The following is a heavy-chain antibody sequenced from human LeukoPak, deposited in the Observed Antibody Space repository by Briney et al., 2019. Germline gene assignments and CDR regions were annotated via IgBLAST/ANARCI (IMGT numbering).Heavy chain of an antibody. Sequence: PRRSLRLSCAASGFTFSSYGMHWVRQAPGKGLEWEAVISYDGSNKYYADSVKGRFTISRDNSENTLYLRMNSLRAEDTAVYYCANYDSSGPLAFDIWGQGTMVTVSS. J-gene: IGHJ3*02. CDR1: GFTFSSYG. V-gene: IGHV3-30*18. CDR3: ANYDSSGPLAFDI. CDR2: ISYDGSNK. D-gene: IGHD3-22*01.